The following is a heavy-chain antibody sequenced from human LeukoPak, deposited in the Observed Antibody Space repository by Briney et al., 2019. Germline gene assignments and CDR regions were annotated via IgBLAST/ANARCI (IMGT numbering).Heavy chain of an antibody. CDR2: ISYDGSNK. D-gene: IGHD3-9*01. CDR3: AKGDWLLTKGTFDY. CDR1: GFTFSSYG. V-gene: IGHV3-30*18. J-gene: IGHJ4*02. Sequence: GGSLRLSCAASGFTFSSYGMHWVRQAPGKGLEWVAVISYDGSNKYYADSVKGRFTISRDNSKNTLYLQMNSLRAEDTAVYYCAKGDWLLTKGTFDYWGQGTLVTVSS.